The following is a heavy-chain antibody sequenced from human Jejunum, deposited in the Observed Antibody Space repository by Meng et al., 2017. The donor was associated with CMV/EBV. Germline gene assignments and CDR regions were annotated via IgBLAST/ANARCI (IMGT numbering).Heavy chain of an antibody. D-gene: IGHD1-1*01. V-gene: IGHV3-48*03. J-gene: IGHJ5*02. Sequence: FTFSSYEMNWVRQAPGKGLEWISYITSESNTIIYADSVKGRFTISRDNSKNSLYLQMNSLRDEDTAVYYCARARATERGMNWFDPWGQGTRVTVSS. CDR3: ARARATERGMNWFDP. CDR2: ITSESNTI. CDR1: FTFSSYE.